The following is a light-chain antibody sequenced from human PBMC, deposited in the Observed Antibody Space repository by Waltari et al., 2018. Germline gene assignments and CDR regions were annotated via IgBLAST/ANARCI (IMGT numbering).Light chain of an antibody. V-gene: IGKV1-5*03. CDR3: QQYSSYST. CDR1: QSISSW. CDR2: KAS. Sequence: DIQMTQSPSTLSASVGDTVTITCRASQSISSWLAWYQQKPGKAPKLLIYKASSLESGVPSRFSGSGSGTEFTLTISSLQHDDFATYSCQQYSSYSTFGQGTKVEIK. J-gene: IGKJ2*01.